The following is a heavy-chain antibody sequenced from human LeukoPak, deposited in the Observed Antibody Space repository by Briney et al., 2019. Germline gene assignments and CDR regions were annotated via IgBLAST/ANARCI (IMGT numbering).Heavy chain of an antibody. CDR3: ARVHESVFWSGERPLDY. CDR1: GFTFSSYW. Sequence: GGSLRLSCAASGFTFSSYWMSWVRQAPGKGLEWVTNIKQDGSEKYYVDSVKGRFTISRDNAKNSLYLQMNSLRAEDTAVYYCARVHESVFWSGERPLDYWGQGTLVTVSS. D-gene: IGHD3-3*01. J-gene: IGHJ4*02. CDR2: IKQDGSEK. V-gene: IGHV3-7*01.